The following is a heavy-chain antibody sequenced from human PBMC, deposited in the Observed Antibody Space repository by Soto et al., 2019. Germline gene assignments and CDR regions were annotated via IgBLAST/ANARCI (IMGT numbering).Heavy chain of an antibody. J-gene: IGHJ4*02. CDR1: GFTFSSYA. V-gene: IGHV3-30-3*01. Sequence: GGSLRLSCAASGFTFSSYAMHWVRQAPGKGLEWVAVISYDGSNKYYADSVKGRFTISRDNSKNTLYLQMNSLRAEDTAVYYCAGGFWGREWLLLVYWGQGTLVTVSS. CDR2: ISYDGSNK. D-gene: IGHD3-22*01. CDR3: AGGFWGREWLLLVY.